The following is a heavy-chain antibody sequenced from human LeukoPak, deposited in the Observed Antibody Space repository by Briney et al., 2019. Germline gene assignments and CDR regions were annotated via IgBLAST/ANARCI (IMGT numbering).Heavy chain of an antibody. CDR2: MNPYSGDT. D-gene: IGHD6-19*01. CDR3: ARMGFEQWLAYYYYYYMDV. V-gene: IGHV1-2*02. CDR1: GYTFTSYE. Sequence: ASVRVSCKASGYTFTSYEINWVRQATGQGLEWMGWMNPYSGDTNYAQNFQGRVTMTRDTSISTAYMELSRLRSDDTAVYYCARMGFEQWLAYYYYYYMDVWGKGTTVTVSS. J-gene: IGHJ6*03.